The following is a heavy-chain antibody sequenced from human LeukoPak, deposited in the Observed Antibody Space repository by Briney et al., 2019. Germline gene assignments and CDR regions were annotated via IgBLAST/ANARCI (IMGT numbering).Heavy chain of an antibody. CDR1: GGSISSSSYY. V-gene: IGHV4-39*01. J-gene: IGHJ4*02. Sequence: PSETLSLTCTVSGGSISSSSYYWGWIRQPPGKGLEWIGSIYYSGSTYYNPSLKSRVTISVDTYKNQFSLKLSSVTAADTAVYYCARLYSSSSAYLYYFDYWGQGTLVTVSS. CDR2: IYYSGST. D-gene: IGHD6-6*01. CDR3: ARLYSSSSAYLYYFDY.